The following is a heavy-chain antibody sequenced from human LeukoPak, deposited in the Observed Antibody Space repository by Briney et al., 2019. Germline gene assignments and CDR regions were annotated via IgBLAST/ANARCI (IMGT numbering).Heavy chain of an antibody. CDR3: ARVGYYYDSSGVDY. Sequence: ASVKVSCKASGYTFTGYYMHWVRQAPGQGLEWMGWINPNSGGTNYAQKFQGRVTMTRDTSISTAYMELSRLRSDDTAVYYCARVGYYYDSSGVDYWGQGTLVTVSS. V-gene: IGHV1-2*02. J-gene: IGHJ4*02. D-gene: IGHD3-22*01. CDR2: INPNSGGT. CDR1: GYTFTGYY.